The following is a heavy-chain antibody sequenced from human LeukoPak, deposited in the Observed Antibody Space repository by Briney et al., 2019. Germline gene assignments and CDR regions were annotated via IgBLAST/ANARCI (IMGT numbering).Heavy chain of an antibody. Sequence: GGSLRLSCAASGFTFSSYSMNWVRQAPGKGLEWVSAISGSGGSTYYADSVKGRFTISRDNSKNTLYLQMNSLRAEDTAVYYCAKDRPTTVTTVPHFDYWGQGTLVTVSS. V-gene: IGHV3-23*01. CDR1: GFTFSSYS. CDR2: ISGSGGST. J-gene: IGHJ4*02. D-gene: IGHD4-17*01. CDR3: AKDRPTTVTTVPHFDY.